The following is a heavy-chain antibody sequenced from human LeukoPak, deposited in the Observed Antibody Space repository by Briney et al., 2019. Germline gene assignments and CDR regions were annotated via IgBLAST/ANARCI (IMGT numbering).Heavy chain of an antibody. V-gene: IGHV3-48*04. CDR3: AKNRGAGSHYYYHMNV. J-gene: IGHJ6*03. Sequence: PGGSLRLSCAASGFTFSRSSMNWVRQAPGKGLEWVSYISSGGTTIYYADSVKGRFTISRDDAKNLVYLQMNSLGAEDTAVYYCAKNRGAGSHYYYHMNVWGKGTTVTVSS. CDR1: GFTFSRSS. D-gene: IGHD1-26*01. CDR2: ISSGGTTI.